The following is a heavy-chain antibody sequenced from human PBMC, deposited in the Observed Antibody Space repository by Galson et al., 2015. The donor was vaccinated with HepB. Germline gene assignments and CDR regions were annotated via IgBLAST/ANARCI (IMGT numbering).Heavy chain of an antibody. CDR3: ARDPPLGTPFDY. CDR1: GFTFNDYH. CDR2: ISSGGNYI. J-gene: IGHJ4*02. V-gene: IGHV3-21*01. Sequence: SLRLSCATSGFTFNDYHMIWVRQAPGKGLEWVSSISSGGNYIYYGDSVRGRFTISRDSAKNSLYLQMNDLRAEDTAVSYCARDPPLGTPFDYWGQGTLVTVSS. D-gene: IGHD7-27*01.